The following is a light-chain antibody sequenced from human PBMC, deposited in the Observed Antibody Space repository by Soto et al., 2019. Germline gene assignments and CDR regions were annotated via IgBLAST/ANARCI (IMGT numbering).Light chain of an antibody. J-gene: IGLJ1*01. CDR3: SSHSGRNTAFV. V-gene: IGLV2-8*01. CDR1: SSDVGGYNY. CDR2: EVS. Sequence: QSVLTQPPSASGSPGQSVTISCTGSSSDVGGYNYVSWYQQHPGKAPKLIISEVSKRPSGVPDRFSGSKSGNTASLTVSGLQAEDEADYYCSSHSGRNTAFVFGTGTKVTVL.